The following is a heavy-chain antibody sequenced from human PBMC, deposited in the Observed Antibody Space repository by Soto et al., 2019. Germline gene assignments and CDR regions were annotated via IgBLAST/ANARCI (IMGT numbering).Heavy chain of an antibody. CDR2: INSEETFT. Sequence: PGGSLRLSCAASGFTFRSSAMSWARQAPGKGLVWVSRINSEETFTTYADSVKGRFTISRDNAKNTLYLQMNSLRADDTAVYYCARVTTVGAFDIWGQGTMVTVSS. V-gene: IGHV3-74*01. CDR3: ARVTTVGAFDI. J-gene: IGHJ3*02. CDR1: GFTFRSSA. D-gene: IGHD4-17*01.